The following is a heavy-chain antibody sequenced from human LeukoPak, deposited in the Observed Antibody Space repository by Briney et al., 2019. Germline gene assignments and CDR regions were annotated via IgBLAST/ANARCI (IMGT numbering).Heavy chain of an antibody. CDR1: GFTFSSYG. Sequence: GGSLRLSCAASGFTFSSYGMHWVRQAPGKGLEWVAVISYDGSNKYYADSVKGRFTISRDNSKNTLYLQMNSLRAEDTAVYYCAKEGSGVVVAATLYYYYYMDVWGKGTTVTVSS. V-gene: IGHV3-30*18. CDR3: AKEGSGVVVAATLYYYYYMDV. D-gene: IGHD2-15*01. CDR2: ISYDGSNK. J-gene: IGHJ6*03.